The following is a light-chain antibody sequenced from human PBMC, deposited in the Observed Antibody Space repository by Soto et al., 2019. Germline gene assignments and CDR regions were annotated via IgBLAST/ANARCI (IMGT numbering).Light chain of an antibody. CDR1: SSDVGGYHY. Sequence: QSALTQPPSASGSPGQSVTISCTGTSSDVGGYHYVSWYQQHPGKAPKLMIYEVSKRPSGVPDRFSGSKSGNTASLTVSGLQAEEEADYYCSSYAGTKALFGGGTKVTVL. CDR2: EVS. V-gene: IGLV2-8*01. CDR3: SSYAGTKAL. J-gene: IGLJ2*01.